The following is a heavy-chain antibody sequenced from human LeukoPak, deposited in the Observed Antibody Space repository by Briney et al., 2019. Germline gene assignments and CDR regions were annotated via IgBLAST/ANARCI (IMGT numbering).Heavy chain of an antibody. J-gene: IGHJ4*02. CDR3: ARGSSRFDC. V-gene: IGHV4-59*01. CDR2: TSYSDST. D-gene: IGHD6-13*01. Sequence: SETLSLTCTVSGDSFSSGYWSWIRQPPGKGLEWIGYTSYSDSTRFSPSLKSRVTMSKDTSMNQFSLKVTSVTAADTAVYYCARGSSRFDCWGQGTLVTVSS. CDR1: GDSFSSGY.